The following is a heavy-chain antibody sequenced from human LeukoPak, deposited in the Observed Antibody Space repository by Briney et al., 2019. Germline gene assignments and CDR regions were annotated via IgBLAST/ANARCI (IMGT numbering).Heavy chain of an antibody. Sequence: GGSLRLSCAASGFTFSTYWMSWVRQAPGKGLEWVANIKEDGSEKYYGDSVKGRFTISRDNAKNSLYLQMNSLRAEDTAVYYCARHYYGSGSYGFQHWARAPWSPSPQ. CDR1: GFTFSTYW. J-gene: IGHJ1*01. D-gene: IGHD3-10*01. V-gene: IGHV3-7*03. CDR3: ARHYYGSGSYGFQH. CDR2: IKEDGSEK.